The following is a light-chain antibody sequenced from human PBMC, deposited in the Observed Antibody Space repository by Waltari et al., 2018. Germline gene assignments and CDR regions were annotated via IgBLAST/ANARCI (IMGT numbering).Light chain of an antibody. J-gene: IGLJ1*01. Sequence: QSALTQPASVSGSPGQSITISCTGTSSDVGSYNLVSWYQQHPGKAPKLMIYEGSKRPSGLSKRFSGSKSGNTASLTSSGLQAEDEADYYCCSYAGSSTFVYVFGTGTKVTVL. CDR1: SSDVGSYNL. V-gene: IGLV2-23*03. CDR3: CSYAGSSTFVYV. CDR2: EGS.